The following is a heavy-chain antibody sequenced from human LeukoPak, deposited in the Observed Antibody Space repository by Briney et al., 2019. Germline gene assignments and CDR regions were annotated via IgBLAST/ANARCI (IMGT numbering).Heavy chain of an antibody. CDR2: ISGSSVYI. Sequence: PGGSLRLSCAASGVTLSYYTMNWVRQAPGKGLEWVSSISGSSVYIYYADSVKGRFTISRDNSKNTLYLQMNSLRAEDTAVYYCAKDVVGAINYFDYWGQGTLVTVSS. V-gene: IGHV3-23*01. D-gene: IGHD1-26*01. CDR3: AKDVVGAINYFDY. CDR1: GVTLSYYT. J-gene: IGHJ4*02.